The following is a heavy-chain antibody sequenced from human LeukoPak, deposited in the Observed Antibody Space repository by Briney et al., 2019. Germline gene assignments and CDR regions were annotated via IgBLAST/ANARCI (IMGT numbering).Heavy chain of an antibody. J-gene: IGHJ4*02. CDR1: GGSISSYY. CDR2: INHSGST. CDR3: ARGPVYDYVWGRYTLDY. V-gene: IGHV4-34*01. Sequence: PSETLSLTCTVSGGSISSYYWSWIRQPPGKGLEWIREINHSGSTNYNPSLKSRVTISVDTSKNQFSLKLSSVTAADTAVYYCARGPVYDYVWGRYTLDYWGQGTLVTVSS. D-gene: IGHD3-16*01.